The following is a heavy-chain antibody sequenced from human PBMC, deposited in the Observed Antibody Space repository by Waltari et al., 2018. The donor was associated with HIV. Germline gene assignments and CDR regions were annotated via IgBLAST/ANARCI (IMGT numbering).Heavy chain of an antibody. J-gene: IGHJ1*01. Sequence: QARLEQSGAELRKPGASVQVSCKASGYVFPDKFIHWLRQGPGHGLQWLGFINTQTVGIIVAQTFEGRITMTSDTSITTGFMQLTGLRSDDTAVYYCARGDHNFYGSGGYGDVLDVWGPGTLVTVSS. CDR1: GYVFPDKF. D-gene: IGHD2-21*01. V-gene: IGHV1-2*02. CDR2: INTQTVGI. CDR3: ARGDHNFYGSGGYGDVLDV.